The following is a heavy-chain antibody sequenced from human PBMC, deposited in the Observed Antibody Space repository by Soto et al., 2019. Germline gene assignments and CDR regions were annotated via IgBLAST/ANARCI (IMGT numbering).Heavy chain of an antibody. V-gene: IGHV4-4*02. D-gene: IGHD2-15*01. Sequence: QVQLQESGPGLVKPSGTLSLTCAVSGGSISSSNWWSWVRQPPGKGLEWIGEIYHSGSTNYNPSLKSRVTISVDKSKNQYSLKLISVTAADTAVYYCAREAVAATNYYYYGMDVWGQGTTVTVSS. CDR1: GGSISSSNW. CDR3: AREAVAATNYYYYGMDV. CDR2: IYHSGST. J-gene: IGHJ6*02.